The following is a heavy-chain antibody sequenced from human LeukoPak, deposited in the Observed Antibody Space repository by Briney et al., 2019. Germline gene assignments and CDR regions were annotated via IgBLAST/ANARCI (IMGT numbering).Heavy chain of an antibody. CDR1: GYTFTSYD. J-gene: IGHJ6*03. D-gene: IGHD3-10*01. CDR2: MNPNSGNT. V-gene: IGHV1-8*01. Sequence: ASVKVSCKASGYTFTSYDINWVRQATGQGLEWMGWMNPNSGNTGYAQKFQGRVTMTRNTSISTAYMELSSLRSEDTAVYYCARVEYYGSGSPSYYYYYMDVWGKGTTVTVSS. CDR3: ARVEYYGSGSPSYYYYYMDV.